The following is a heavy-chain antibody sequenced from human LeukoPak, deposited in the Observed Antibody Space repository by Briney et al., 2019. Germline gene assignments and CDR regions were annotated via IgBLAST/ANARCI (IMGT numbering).Heavy chain of an antibody. Sequence: PSETLSLTCAVYGGSFSGYYWSWIRQPPGKGLEWIGEINHSGSTNYNPSLKSRVTISVDTSKNQFSLRLSSVTAADTAVYYCARGRGAVARPMNNWFDPWGQGTLVTVSS. J-gene: IGHJ5*02. CDR2: INHSGST. D-gene: IGHD6-19*01. CDR1: GGSFSGYY. V-gene: IGHV4-34*01. CDR3: ARGRGAVARPMNNWFDP.